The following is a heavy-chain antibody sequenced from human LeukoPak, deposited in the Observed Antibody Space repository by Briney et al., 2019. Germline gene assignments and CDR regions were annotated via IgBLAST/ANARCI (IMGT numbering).Heavy chain of an antibody. CDR2: ISGSGGST. V-gene: IGHV3-23*01. D-gene: IGHD1-1*01. J-gene: IGHJ4*02. CDR1: GFTFSSYW. CDR3: AKTPTHDYYFDY. Sequence: GGSLRLSRAASGFTFSSYWMGWVRQAPGKGLEWVSAISGSGGSTYYADSVKGRFTISRDNSKNTLYLQMNSLRAEDTAVYYCAKTPTHDYYFDYWGQGTLVTVSS.